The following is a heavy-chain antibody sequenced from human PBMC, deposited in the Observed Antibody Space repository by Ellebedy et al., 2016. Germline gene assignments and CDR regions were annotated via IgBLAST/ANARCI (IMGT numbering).Heavy chain of an antibody. J-gene: IGHJ5*02. D-gene: IGHD6-19*01. V-gene: IGHV4-59*12. Sequence: SETLSLTCTVSGGSISSYYWTWIRQPPGKGLEWIGYIYYSGSTNYNPSLKSRVTISVDTSKNQFSLKLTSVTAADTAVYYCASRTLAVAGTDWFDPWGQGTLVTVSS. CDR3: ASRTLAVAGTDWFDP. CDR1: GGSISSYY. CDR2: IYYSGST.